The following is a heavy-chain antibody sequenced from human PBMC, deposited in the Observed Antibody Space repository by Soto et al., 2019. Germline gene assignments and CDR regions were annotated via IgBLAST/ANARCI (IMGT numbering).Heavy chain of an antibody. Sequence: GSLRLSCAVSGFTFSGSWMYWVRQAPGKGLAWVSGIRSDGSATTYADSVKGRFTISRDNAKNTLYLQMNSLRAEDTALYYCTRGWNWAFDMWGQGTLVTVSS. D-gene: IGHD1-7*01. CDR3: TRGWNWAFDM. J-gene: IGHJ3*02. V-gene: IGHV3-74*01. CDR2: IRSDGSAT. CDR1: GFTFSGSW.